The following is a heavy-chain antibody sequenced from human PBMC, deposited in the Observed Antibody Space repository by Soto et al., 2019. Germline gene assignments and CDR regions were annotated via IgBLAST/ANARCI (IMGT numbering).Heavy chain of an antibody. CDR2: IYHSGST. CDR3: GRGGYGEPFDY. V-gene: IGHV4-30-2*01. D-gene: IGHD4-17*01. Sequence: PSETLSLTCAVSGGSISSGGYSWSWIRQPPGKGLEWIGYIYHSGSTYYNPSLKSRVTISVDRSKNQFSLKLSSVTAADTAVYYCGRGGYGEPFDYWGQGTLVTVYS. CDR1: GGSISSGGYS. J-gene: IGHJ4*02.